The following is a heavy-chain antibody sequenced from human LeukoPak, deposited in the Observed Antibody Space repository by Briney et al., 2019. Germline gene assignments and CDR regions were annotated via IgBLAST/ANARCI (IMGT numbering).Heavy chain of an antibody. J-gene: IGHJ5*01. V-gene: IGHV4-59*08. CDR2: IHYSGSS. D-gene: IGHD2-15*01. Sequence: SETLSLTCSVSGDSISSFYWNWLRQPPGRGLEWIGNIHYSGSSIYNPSLKSRVTISIDTSRKQFFLKLSSVTAADTAVYYCVLAPNSNWFDFWGQGTLVTVCS. CDR3: VLAPNSNWFDF. CDR1: GDSISSFY.